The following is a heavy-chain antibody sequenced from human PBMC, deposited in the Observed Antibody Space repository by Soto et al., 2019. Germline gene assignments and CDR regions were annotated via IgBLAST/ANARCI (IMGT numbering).Heavy chain of an antibody. CDR1: GFTFGDYW. CDR3: SSAGVDD. Sequence: PGGSLRLSCAASGFTFGDYWMHWVRQPPGKGPEWVSRMTGDGRTTQYADSVKGRFTASRDNAKSTLYLQMNSLRAEDTAVYYCSSAGVDDRGQGHPVTVSS. V-gene: IGHV3-74*03. J-gene: IGHJ4*02. CDR2: MTGDGRTT. D-gene: IGHD3-10*01.